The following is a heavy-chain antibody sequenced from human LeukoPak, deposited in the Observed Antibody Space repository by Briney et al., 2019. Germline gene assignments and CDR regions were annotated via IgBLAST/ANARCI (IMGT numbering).Heavy chain of an antibody. Sequence: GGSLRLSCAASGFTYSTYWMHWVRPAPGKGLVWVSRINGDGSRTNYADSVKGRFTISRDNAKNTLYLQMNSLRAEDTAVYYCARNSSAYYGGDDAFDIWGQGTMVTVSS. J-gene: IGHJ3*02. CDR1: GFTYSTYW. CDR2: INGDGSRT. CDR3: ARNSSAYYGGDDAFDI. D-gene: IGHD3-22*01. V-gene: IGHV3-74*01.